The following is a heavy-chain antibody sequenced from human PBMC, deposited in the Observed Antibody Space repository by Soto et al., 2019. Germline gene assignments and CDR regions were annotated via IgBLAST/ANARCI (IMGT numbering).Heavy chain of an antibody. Sequence: LSLTCPVSGGSISSTTYYWGWIRQPPGKGLEWIGTISYSGATYYNPSLKSRVTISVDTSNNQLFLKLTSVTAADTAVYYCATDLYYYETTGFYFFLRLDYWGQGARVTLSS. CDR3: ATDLYYYETTGFYFFLRLDY. V-gene: IGHV4-39*01. D-gene: IGHD3-22*01. J-gene: IGHJ4*02. CDR2: ISYSGAT. CDR1: GGSISSTTYY.